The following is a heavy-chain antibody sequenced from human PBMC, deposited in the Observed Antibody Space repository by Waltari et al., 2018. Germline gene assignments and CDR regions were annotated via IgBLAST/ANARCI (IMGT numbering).Heavy chain of an antibody. D-gene: IGHD3-10*01. J-gene: IGHJ4*02. V-gene: IGHV1-2*07. CDR3: ARVANYYDFDY. Sequence: QVQLVQSGAEVQKPGASLIVSCKASGYTFIDYYIHWVRQAPGQGLEWMGWINPNSGDTNVAHNFRGRLTMTRDTSLTTAYMELNRLRSDDTAVYYCARVANYYDFDYWGQGTLVTVSS. CDR2: INPNSGDT. CDR1: GYTFIDYY.